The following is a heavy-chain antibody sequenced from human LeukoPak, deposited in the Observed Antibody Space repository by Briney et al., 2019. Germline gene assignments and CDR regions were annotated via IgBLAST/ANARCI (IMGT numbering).Heavy chain of an antibody. V-gene: IGHV3-21*01. D-gene: IGHD6-19*01. CDR2: ISSSSSYI. Sequence: GGSLRLSCAASGFTFSSYSMNWVRQAPGKGLEWVSSISSSSSYIYYADSVKGRFTNSRDNAKNSLYLQMNSLRAEDTAVYYCARDSGIAVAGSLDYWGQGTLVTVSS. CDR1: GFTFSSYS. J-gene: IGHJ4*02. CDR3: ARDSGIAVAGSLDY.